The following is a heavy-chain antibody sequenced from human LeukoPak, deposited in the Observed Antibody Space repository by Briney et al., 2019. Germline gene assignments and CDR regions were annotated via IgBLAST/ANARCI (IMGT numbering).Heavy chain of an antibody. V-gene: IGHV3-23*01. CDR1: GFTFSSYA. CDR3: AKAMSTDHYDSKGFYRVDFDS. Sequence: GGSLRLSCAASGFTFSSYAMSWVRQAPGKGLEWVSALSNSGGSGGTTYFADSVKGRFSISRDNSKSTLYLQLSSLTAEDTAVYYCAKAMSTDHYDSKGFYRVDFDSWGQGTLVTVSS. J-gene: IGHJ4*02. CDR2: LSNSGGSGGTT. D-gene: IGHD3-22*01.